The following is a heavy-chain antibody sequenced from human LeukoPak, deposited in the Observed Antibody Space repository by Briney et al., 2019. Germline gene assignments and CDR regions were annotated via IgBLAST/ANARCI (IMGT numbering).Heavy chain of an antibody. Sequence: SETLSLTCTVSGGSISSYYWSWIRQPPGKGLEWIGYIYYSGSTNYNPSLKSRVTISVDTSKNQFSLKLSSVTAADTAVYYCARGAYYYDSSGYSDEYFQHWGQGTLVTVSS. CDR3: ARGAYYYDSSGYSDEYFQH. CDR2: IYYSGST. D-gene: IGHD3-22*01. J-gene: IGHJ1*01. V-gene: IGHV4-59*01. CDR1: GGSISSYY.